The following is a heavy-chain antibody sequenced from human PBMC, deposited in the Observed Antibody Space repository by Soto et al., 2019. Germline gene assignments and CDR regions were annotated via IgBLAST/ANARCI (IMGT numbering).Heavy chain of an antibody. CDR1: GYSFTSYW. V-gene: IGHV5-51*01. CDR3: ARFAGTDVVMGRGNLFDY. D-gene: IGHD3-16*01. J-gene: IGHJ4*02. CDR2: IYPGDSDT. Sequence: GESLKISCKGSGYSFTSYWIGWVRQMPGKGLEWMGIIYPGDSDTRYSPSFQGQVTISADKSIGTAYLQWSSLKASDTAMYYCARFAGTDVVMGRGNLFDYWGQGTLVTVSS.